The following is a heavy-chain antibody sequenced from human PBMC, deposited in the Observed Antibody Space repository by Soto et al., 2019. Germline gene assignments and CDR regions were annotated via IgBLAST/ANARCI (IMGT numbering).Heavy chain of an antibody. J-gene: IGHJ4*02. CDR3: ARQRTSVVTQAYFDV. Sequence: SETLSLTCAVYGGSFSGYYWSWIRQPPGKGLEWIGEINHSGSTNYNPSLRSRVSMSIDTSKDQFSLKLKSVTAADTALYFCARQRTSVVTQAYFDVWGPGPWSPSPQ. CDR2: INHSGST. D-gene: IGHD2-21*02. V-gene: IGHV4-34*01. CDR1: GGSFSGYY.